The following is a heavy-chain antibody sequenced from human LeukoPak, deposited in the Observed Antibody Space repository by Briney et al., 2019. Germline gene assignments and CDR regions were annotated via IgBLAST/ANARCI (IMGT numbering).Heavy chain of an antibody. CDR2: INHSGST. V-gene: IGHV4-34*01. CDR3: AEESGSHDY. J-gene: IGHJ4*02. CDR1: GGSFSGYY. D-gene: IGHD1-26*01. Sequence: SETLSLTCAVYGGSFSGYYWSWIRQPSGKGLEWIGEINHSGSTNYNPSLKSRVTISVDTSKNQFSLKLSSVTAADTAVCYCAEESGSHDYWGQGTLVTVSS.